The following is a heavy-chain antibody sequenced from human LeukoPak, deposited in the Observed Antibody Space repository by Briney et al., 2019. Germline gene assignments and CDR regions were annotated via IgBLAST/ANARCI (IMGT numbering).Heavy chain of an antibody. D-gene: IGHD5-18*01. CDR2: ISSSSNTI. V-gene: IGHV3-48*02. J-gene: IGHJ4*02. CDR1: GFTFISYA. CDR3: AREGYSYAHFDY. Sequence: PGGSLRLSCAASGFTFISYAMNWVRQAPGKGLEWISYISSSSNTIYYADSVKGRFTISRDNAKNSLSLQVNSLRDEDTAVYYCAREGYSYAHFDYWGQGTRVNVSS.